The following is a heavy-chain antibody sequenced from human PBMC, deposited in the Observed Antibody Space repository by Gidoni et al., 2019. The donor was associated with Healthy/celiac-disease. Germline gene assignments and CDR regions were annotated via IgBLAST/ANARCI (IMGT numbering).Heavy chain of an antibody. V-gene: IGHV3-30*03. CDR3: AATQYCTNGVCSPFDY. CDR2: ISYDGSNK. Sequence: QVQLVESGGGVVQPGRSLRLPCAASGFTFSSYGMHWFRQPPGKGLVWVAVISYDGSNKYYADSVKGRFTISRYNSKNTLYLQMNSLRAEDTSVYYCAATQYCTNGVCSPFDYWGQGTLVTVSS. D-gene: IGHD2-8*01. CDR1: GFTFSSYG. J-gene: IGHJ4*02.